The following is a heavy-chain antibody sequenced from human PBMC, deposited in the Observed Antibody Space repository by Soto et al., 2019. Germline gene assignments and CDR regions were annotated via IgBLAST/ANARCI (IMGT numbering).Heavy chain of an antibody. D-gene: IGHD3-9*01. CDR3: ARGLGGYEILRGGDYYYAMDV. V-gene: IGHV3-33*01. Sequence: QVPLVESEGGVVQPGRSLTLSCAASAFTFNAYAMHWVRQAPGKGLEWVAVIWYDGSNKYYGDSVKGRFTISRDNSKNGLYLQMNSLRADDTAVYYCARGLGGYEILRGGDYYYAMDVWGQGTTVTVSS. CDR1: AFTFNAYA. CDR2: IWYDGSNK. J-gene: IGHJ6*02.